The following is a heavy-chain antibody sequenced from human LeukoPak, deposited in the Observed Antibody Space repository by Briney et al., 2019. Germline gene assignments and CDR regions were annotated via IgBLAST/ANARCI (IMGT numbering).Heavy chain of an antibody. D-gene: IGHD1-26*01. J-gene: IGHJ5*02. V-gene: IGHV3-23*01. Sequence: GGSLRLSCAASGFTVSSNYMSWVRQAPGKGLEWVSVISGSGVSTDYADSVKGRFTTSRDNSKNMVYLQMNTLRAEDTATYYCAKDRGPYIGIDNNWLHPWGQGTLVTVSS. CDR2: ISGSGVST. CDR3: AKDRGPYIGIDNNWLHP. CDR1: GFTVSSNY.